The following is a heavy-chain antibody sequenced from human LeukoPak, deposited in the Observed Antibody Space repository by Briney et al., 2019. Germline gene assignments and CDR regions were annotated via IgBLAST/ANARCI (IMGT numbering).Heavy chain of an antibody. J-gene: IGHJ4*02. CDR3: VREVGQWLVHIDY. CDR1: GYTFTGYY. CDR2: INPNSGGT. D-gene: IGHD6-19*01. V-gene: IGHV1-2*02. Sequence: ASVKVSCKASGYTFTGYYMHWVRQAPGQGLEWMGWINPNSGGTNYAQKFQGRVTMTRDTSISTAYMELSRLRSDDTAVYYCVREVGQWLVHIDYWGQGTLVTVSS.